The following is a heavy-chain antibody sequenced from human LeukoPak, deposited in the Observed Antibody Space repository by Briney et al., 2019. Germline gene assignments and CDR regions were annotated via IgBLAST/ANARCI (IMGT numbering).Heavy chain of an antibody. CDR1: GYTSTSYD. Sequence: GASVKVSCKASGYTSTSYDINWVRQAPGQGLEWMGWMNPNSGNTGYAQKFQGRVTMTRNTSISTAYMELSSLRSEDTAVYYCARDYPSYGDYLYYYYYMDVWGKGTTVTVSS. CDR2: MNPNSGNT. CDR3: ARDYPSYGDYLYYYYYMDV. V-gene: IGHV1-8*01. D-gene: IGHD4-17*01. J-gene: IGHJ6*03.